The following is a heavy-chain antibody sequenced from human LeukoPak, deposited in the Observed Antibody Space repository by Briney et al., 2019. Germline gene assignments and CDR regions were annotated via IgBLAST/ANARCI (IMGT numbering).Heavy chain of an antibody. J-gene: IGHJ4*02. Sequence: PGGSLRLSCGASGFTFSTYIMNWVRQPPGKGLEWVSSISGGSSYIRYTDSLKGRFTISRDSVKNSVYLQMYFCARDHDSNSASLHYWGQGTLVTVSS. V-gene: IGHV3-21*01. D-gene: IGHD2/OR15-2a*01. CDR1: GFTFSTYI. CDR2: ISGGSSYI. CDR3: LHY.